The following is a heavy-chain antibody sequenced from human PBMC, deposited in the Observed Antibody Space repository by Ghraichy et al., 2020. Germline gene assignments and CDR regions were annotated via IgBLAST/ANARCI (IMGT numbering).Heavy chain of an antibody. D-gene: IGHD2-8*02. J-gene: IGHJ4*02. CDR1: GYTFSNNG. CDR3: ARERFTGGNSPKDY. V-gene: IGHV1-18*01. CDR2: ISAYTGNT. Sequence: ASVKVSCKASGYTFSNNGISWVRQAPGQGLEWMGRISAYTGNTNYAQAFQGRVTLTTDTSTTTAYMELRSLTSDDTAVYYCARERFTGGNSPKDYWSRGTRVTVSS.